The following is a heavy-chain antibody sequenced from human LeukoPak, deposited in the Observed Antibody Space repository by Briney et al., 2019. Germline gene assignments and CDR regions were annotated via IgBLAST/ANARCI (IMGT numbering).Heavy chain of an antibody. V-gene: IGHV3-21*01. CDR3: ARGMTTVTTAFDY. J-gene: IGHJ4*02. CDR2: ISSSSSYI. Sequence: GGSLRLSCAASGFTFSSYSMNWVRQAPGEGLEWVSSISSSSSYIYYADSVKGRFTISRDNAKNSLYLQMNSLRAEDTAVYYCARGMTTVTTAFDYWGQGTLVTVSS. CDR1: GFTFSSYS. D-gene: IGHD4-17*01.